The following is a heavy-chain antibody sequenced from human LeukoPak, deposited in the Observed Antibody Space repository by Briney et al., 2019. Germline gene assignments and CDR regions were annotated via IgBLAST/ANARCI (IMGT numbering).Heavy chain of an antibody. Sequence: ASETLSLTCTVSGGSVSSGSYYWSWIRQPPGKGLEWIGYIYYSGSTNYNPSLKSRVTISVDTSKNQFSLKLSSVTAADTAVYYCARGDYDFWSGWSYFDYWGQGTLVTVSS. CDR3: ARGDYDFWSGWSYFDY. CDR2: IYYSGST. CDR1: GGSVSSGSYY. J-gene: IGHJ4*02. D-gene: IGHD3-3*01. V-gene: IGHV4-61*01.